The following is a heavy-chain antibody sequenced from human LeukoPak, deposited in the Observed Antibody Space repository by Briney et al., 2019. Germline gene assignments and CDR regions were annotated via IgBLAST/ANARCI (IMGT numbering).Heavy chain of an antibody. Sequence: GGSLRLSCAASGFTFSSYLMSWVRQAPGKGLEWVANIKQDGSEKYYVDSVKGRFTISRDNAKNSLYLQMNSLRAEDTAVYYCAREGRGSGSYYTYYYYYGMDVWGQGTTVTVSS. J-gene: IGHJ6*02. CDR3: AREGRGSGSYYTYYYYYGMDV. CDR1: GFTFSSYL. CDR2: IKQDGSEK. D-gene: IGHD3-10*01. V-gene: IGHV3-7*01.